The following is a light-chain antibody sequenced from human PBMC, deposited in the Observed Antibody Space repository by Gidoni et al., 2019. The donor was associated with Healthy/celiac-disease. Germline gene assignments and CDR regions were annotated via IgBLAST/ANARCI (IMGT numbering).Light chain of an antibody. CDR2: AAS. CDR1: QGISSY. V-gene: IGKV1-9*01. J-gene: IGKJ5*01. Sequence: DIQMNQSPSFLSASVRDRVTITWRASQGISSYLAWYQQKPGKAPKLLIYAASTLQSGVPSRFSGSGSGTEFTLTISSLQPEDFATYYCQQLNSYPPTFXHXTRLXIK. CDR3: QQLNSYPPT.